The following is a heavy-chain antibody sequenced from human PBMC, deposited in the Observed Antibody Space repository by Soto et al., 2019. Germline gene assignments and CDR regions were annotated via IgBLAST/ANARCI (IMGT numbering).Heavy chain of an antibody. D-gene: IGHD2-21*02. CDR2: ISGSGANT. CDR3: AKRQSGNFGPFDS. V-gene: IGHV3-23*01. J-gene: IGHJ4*02. CDR1: GFSISSDA. Sequence: RRLSCAASGFSISSDAMSWVRQAPGKGLEWVSGISGSGANTNYADSVKGRFAISIDNSKNTLYLQMSSLRAEDTAVYYCAKRQSGNFGPFDSWGQGTLVTVPQ.